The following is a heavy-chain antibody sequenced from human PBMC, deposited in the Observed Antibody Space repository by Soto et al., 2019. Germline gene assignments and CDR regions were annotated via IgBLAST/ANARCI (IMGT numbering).Heavy chain of an antibody. V-gene: IGHV4-59*01. D-gene: IGHD1-26*01. CDR1: GGSISSYY. CDR2: IYYSGST. J-gene: IGHJ4*02. CDR3: ARTDSGTYGDHFDY. Sequence: QVQLQESGPGLVKPSETLSLTCTVSGGSISSYYWSWIRQPPGKGLEWIGYIYYSGSTNYNPSLKSRVTISVDTSKNLFSLKLSSVTAADTAVYYCARTDSGTYGDHFDYWGQGTLVTVSS.